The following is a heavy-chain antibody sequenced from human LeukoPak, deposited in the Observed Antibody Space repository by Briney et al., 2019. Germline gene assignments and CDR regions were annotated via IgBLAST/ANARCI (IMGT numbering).Heavy chain of an antibody. CDR1: GFTFSSYS. V-gene: IGHV3-48*01. J-gene: IGHJ4*02. CDR3: ARGGHSSSWYLYYDSSGSLFDY. Sequence: GGSLRLSCAASGFTFSSYSMNWVRQAPGKGLEWVSYISSSSSTIYYADSVKGRFTISGDNAKNSLYLQMNSLRAEDTAVYYCARGGHSSSWYLYYDSSGSLFDYWGQGTLVTVSS. CDR2: ISSSSSTI. D-gene: IGHD3-22*01.